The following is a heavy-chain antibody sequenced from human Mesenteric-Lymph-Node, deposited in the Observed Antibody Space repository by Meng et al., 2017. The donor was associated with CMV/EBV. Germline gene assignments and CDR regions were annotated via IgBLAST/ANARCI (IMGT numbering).Heavy chain of an antibody. D-gene: IGHD6-19*01. CDR1: GYTFTSYG. CDR2: INPNSGGT. CDR3: ARSGAVAGHYYFDY. V-gene: IGHV1-2*02. J-gene: IGHJ4*02. Sequence: ASVKVSCKTSGYTFTSYGIGWVRQAPGQGLEWMGWINPNSGGTNYAQKFQGRVTMTRDTSISTAYMELSSLISDDTAVYYCARSGAVAGHYYFDYWGQGTLVTVSS.